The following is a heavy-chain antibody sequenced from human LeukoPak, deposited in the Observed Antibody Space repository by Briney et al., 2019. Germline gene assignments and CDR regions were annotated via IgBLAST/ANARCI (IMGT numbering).Heavy chain of an antibody. CDR3: AKDWAYSGNYYCLDN. J-gene: IGHJ4*02. Sequence: GGSLRLSCAASEFSVGSNYMTWVRQAPGKGLEWVSLIYSGGSTYYADSVKGRFTISRDNSKNTLYLQMNSLRAEGTAVYYCAKDWAYSGNYYCLDNWGQGTLVTVSS. CDR2: IYSGGST. CDR1: EFSVGSNY. V-gene: IGHV3-66*01. D-gene: IGHD1-26*01.